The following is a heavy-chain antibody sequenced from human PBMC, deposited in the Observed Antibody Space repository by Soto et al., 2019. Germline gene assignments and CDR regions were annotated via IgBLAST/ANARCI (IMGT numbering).Heavy chain of an antibody. J-gene: IGHJ6*02. CDR1: GGSISSSSYY. D-gene: IGHD2-2*01. CDR3: TGIDLYQSSSYSYYYYTMDV. V-gene: IGHV4-39*01. Sequence: SETLSLTCTVSGGSISSSSYYWGWIRQPPGKGLEWIGNVYYGGSTYYNPSLKSRVTISVETSKSQFSLKLSSVTAADTAVYCCTGIDLYQSSSYSYYYYTMDVWGQGTTVTVSS. CDR2: VYYGGST.